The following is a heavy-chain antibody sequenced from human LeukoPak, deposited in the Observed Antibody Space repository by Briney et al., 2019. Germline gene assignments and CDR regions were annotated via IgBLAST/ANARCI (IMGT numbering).Heavy chain of an antibody. V-gene: IGHV3-23*01. Sequence: GGSLRLSCTASGFTFSTYAMSWVRQAPGKGLEWVSSISGSAYRTYYADSVKGRFTVSWDSSKNTLYLQMNSLRAEDTAVYFCAKVQTTVVSPPDSWGQGTLVTVSS. J-gene: IGHJ4*02. CDR1: GFTFSTYA. CDR3: AKVQTTVVSPPDS. CDR2: ISGSAYRT. D-gene: IGHD4-23*01.